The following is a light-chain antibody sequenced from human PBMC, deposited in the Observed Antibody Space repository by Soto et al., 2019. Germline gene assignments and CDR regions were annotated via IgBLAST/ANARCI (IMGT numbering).Light chain of an antibody. CDR1: QDISSY. J-gene: IGKJ4*01. Sequence: AIRMTQSPSSRSASTGDRVTITCRASQDISSYLAWYQQKPGKAPKLLIYAASTLQSGVPSRFSGSGSGTDFTLTISCLQSEDFATYYCQQYYSYPPLTFGGGTKVEIK. CDR2: AAS. CDR3: QQYYSYPPLT. V-gene: IGKV1-8*01.